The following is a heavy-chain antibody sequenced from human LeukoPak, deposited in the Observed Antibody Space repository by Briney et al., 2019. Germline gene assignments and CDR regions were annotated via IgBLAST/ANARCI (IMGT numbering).Heavy chain of an antibody. D-gene: IGHD3-3*01. V-gene: IGHV4-39*07. CDR3: ARVGGFDFGVAIGNNWFDP. Sequence: PSETLSLTCTVSGGSISSSSDYWGWIRQPPGKGLEWIGSILYTGSTYYKSSLRSRLSMSVDPSENQFSLKLSSVTAADTAVYYWARVGGFDFGVAIGNNWFDPWGQGTLVTVSS. CDR1: GGSISSSSDY. J-gene: IGHJ5*02. CDR2: ILYTGST.